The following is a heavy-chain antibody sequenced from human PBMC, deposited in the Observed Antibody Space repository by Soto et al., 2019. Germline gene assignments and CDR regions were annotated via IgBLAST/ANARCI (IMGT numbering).Heavy chain of an antibody. V-gene: IGHV4-38-2*02. Sequence: AETLSLTCAVSGYSISSGYYWGWIRQPPGKGLEWIGSIYHSGSTYYNPSLKSRVTISVDTSKNQFSLKLSSVTAADTAVYYCARDSSIAASGDYWGQGTLVTVSS. CDR1: GYSISSGYY. J-gene: IGHJ4*02. CDR2: IYHSGST. D-gene: IGHD6-6*01. CDR3: ARDSSIAASGDY.